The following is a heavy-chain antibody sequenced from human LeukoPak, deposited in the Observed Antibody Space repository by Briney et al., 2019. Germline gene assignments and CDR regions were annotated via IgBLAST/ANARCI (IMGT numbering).Heavy chain of an antibody. V-gene: IGHV3-7*01. Sequence: GSLRLSCLVSGFTFSNRWMSWVRQAPGKGLEWVANIRPDGGGAYYLDSVKGRFTISRDNAENSLFLQMNSLRAEDTAVYYCVRLLGTVTTYDFWGQGTLVTVSS. J-gene: IGHJ4*02. D-gene: IGHD1-7*01. CDR2: IRPDGGGA. CDR1: GFTFSNRW. CDR3: VRLLGTVTTYDF.